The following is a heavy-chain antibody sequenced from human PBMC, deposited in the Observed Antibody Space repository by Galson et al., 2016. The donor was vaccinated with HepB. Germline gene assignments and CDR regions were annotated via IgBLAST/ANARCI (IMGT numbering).Heavy chain of an antibody. CDR1: GNTFTSDA. J-gene: IGHJ4*02. Sequence: SVKVSCKASGNTFTSDAIHWVRQAPGQGLEWMGWISAGNGNTHYSQKFQDRVSITRDTSASTAFMELRSLRSEATAKYYCTRATKTGTTGYWGQGTLVIVSS. D-gene: IGHD1-1*01. CDR3: TRATKTGTTGY. V-gene: IGHV1-3*01. CDR2: ISAGNGNT.